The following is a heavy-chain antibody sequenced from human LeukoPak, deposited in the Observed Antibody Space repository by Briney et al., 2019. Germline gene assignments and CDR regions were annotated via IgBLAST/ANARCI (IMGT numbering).Heavy chain of an antibody. J-gene: IGHJ4*02. CDR3: AKGSQWLLRGGAYFDS. D-gene: IGHD2-15*01. V-gene: IGHV3-23*01. CDR1: GFTFNNYA. CDR2: MSGVGGTT. Sequence: GGSLRLSCEASGFTFNNYAMSWVRQAPGKGLEWVSAMSGVGGTTYYAASVRGRFTISRENSKNILSLQMSSLRVEDTAIYYCAKGSQWLLRGGAYFDSWGQGTPVSVSS.